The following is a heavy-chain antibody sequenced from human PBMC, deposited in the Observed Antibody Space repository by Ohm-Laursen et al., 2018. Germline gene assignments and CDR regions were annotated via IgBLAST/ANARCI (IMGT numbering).Heavy chain of an antibody. Sequence: SLRLSCAASGFNFGAHNMDWVRQAPGKGLEWVSLLWYDGSNKLYAESVKGRFTISRDTSKKTLYLQMSALSAEDTAVYYCARVGITIFGVVIIPYYYYGMDVWGQGTTVTVSS. D-gene: IGHD3-3*01. J-gene: IGHJ6*02. V-gene: IGHV3-33*01. CDR1: GFNFGAHN. CDR3: ARVGITIFGVVIIPYYYYGMDV. CDR2: LWYDGSNK.